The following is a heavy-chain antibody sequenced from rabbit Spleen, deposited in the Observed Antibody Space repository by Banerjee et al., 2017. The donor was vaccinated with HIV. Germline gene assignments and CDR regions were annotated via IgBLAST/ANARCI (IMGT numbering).Heavy chain of an antibody. CDR1: GFSFSSSDW. CDR3: ARAGEGGDGYLNL. CDR2: IDPVFGTT. D-gene: IGHD5-1*01. V-gene: IGHV1S40*01. J-gene: IGHJ4*01. Sequence: QSLEESGGDLVKPGASLTLTCTASGFSFSSSDWIYWVRQAPGKGLEWIGYIDPVFGTTYYASWAKGRFTISKTSSTTVTLQMTSLTVADTATYFCARAGEGGDGYLNLWGPGTLVTVS.